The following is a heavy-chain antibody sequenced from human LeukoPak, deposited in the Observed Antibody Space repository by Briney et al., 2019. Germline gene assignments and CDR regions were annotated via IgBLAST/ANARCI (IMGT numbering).Heavy chain of an antibody. CDR2: ISYDGSNK. CDR1: GFTFSSYA. J-gene: IGHJ4*02. D-gene: IGHD3-22*01. CDR3: ARAVPPAGSGYLDHFDY. Sequence: GGSLRLSCAASGFTFSSYAMHWVRQAPGKGLEWVAVISYDGSNKYYADSVKGRFTISRDNSKNTLYLQMNSLRAEDTAAYYCARAVPPAGSGYLDHFDYWGQGTLVTVSS. V-gene: IGHV3-30-3*01.